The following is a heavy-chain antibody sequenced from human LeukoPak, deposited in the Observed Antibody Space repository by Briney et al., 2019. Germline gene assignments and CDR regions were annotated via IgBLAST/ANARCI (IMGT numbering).Heavy chain of an antibody. V-gene: IGHV4-59*12. CDR3: ARGVGGSYGYFDY. J-gene: IGHJ4*02. CDR1: GGSISSYY. CDR2: IYYSGST. D-gene: IGHD1-26*01. Sequence: SETLSLTCTVSGGSISSYYWSWIRQPPGKGLQWIGYIYYSGSTNYNPSLKSRVTISVDTSKNQFSLKLSSVTAADTAVYYCARGVGGSYGYFDYWGQGTLVTVSS.